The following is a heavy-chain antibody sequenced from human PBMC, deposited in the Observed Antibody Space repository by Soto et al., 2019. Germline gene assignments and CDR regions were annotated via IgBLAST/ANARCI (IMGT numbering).Heavy chain of an antibody. CDR3: ARTAAAGKYYYGMDV. D-gene: IGHD6-13*01. Sequence: GESLKISCQGSVYSFTTYWIGWVRQMPGKGLEWMGIIYPGDSDTTYSPSFQGQVTISADKSISTAYLQWSSLKASDTAMYYCARTAAAGKYYYGMDVWGQGTTVTVSS. CDR1: VYSFTTYW. J-gene: IGHJ6*02. V-gene: IGHV5-51*01. CDR2: IYPGDSDT.